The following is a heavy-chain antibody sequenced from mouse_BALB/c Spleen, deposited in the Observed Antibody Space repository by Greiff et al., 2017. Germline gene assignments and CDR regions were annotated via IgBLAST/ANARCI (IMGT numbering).Heavy chain of an antibody. J-gene: IGHJ4*01. CDR1: GDSITSGY. V-gene: IGHV3-8*02. CDR2: ISYSGST. D-gene: IGHD2-12*01. Sequence: EVQLQESGPSLVKPSQTLSLTCSVTGDSITSGYWNWIRKFPGNKLEYMGYISYSGSTYYNPSLKSRISITRDTSKNQYYLQLNSVTTEDTATYYCARERYDGYYAMDYWGQGTSVTVSS. CDR3: ARERYDGYYAMDY.